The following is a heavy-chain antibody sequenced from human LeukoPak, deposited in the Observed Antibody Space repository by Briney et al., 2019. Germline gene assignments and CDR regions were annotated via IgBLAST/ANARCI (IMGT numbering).Heavy chain of an antibody. CDR2: IYSGGST. CDR3: AIPQRGSNSLCFDI. CDR1: GFTVSSSY. Sequence: PGGSLRLSCAASGFTVSSSYMSWVRQAPGKGLEWVSVIYSGGSTYYADSVKGRFTTSKDNTKNTLYLQMSCRRAEDTAVYYSAIPQRGSNSLCFDIWGQGTKVTVSS. J-gene: IGHJ3*02. D-gene: IGHD1-26*01. V-gene: IGHV3-53*01.